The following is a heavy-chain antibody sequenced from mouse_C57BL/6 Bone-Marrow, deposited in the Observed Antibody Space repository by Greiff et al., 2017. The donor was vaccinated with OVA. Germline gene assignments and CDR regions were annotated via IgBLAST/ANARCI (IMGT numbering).Heavy chain of an antibody. CDR3: ARPSYDYDEAWFAY. D-gene: IGHD2-4*01. V-gene: IGHV1-26*01. Sequence: EVQLLQSGPELVKPGASVKISCKASGYTFTDYYMHWVKQSHGQSLEWIGDINPNNGGTSYNQKFKGKATLTVDKSSSTAYMPLRSLTSEDAAVYCCARPSYDYDEAWFAYWGKGTLVTVS. J-gene: IGHJ3*01. CDR2: INPNNGGT. CDR1: GYTFTDYY.